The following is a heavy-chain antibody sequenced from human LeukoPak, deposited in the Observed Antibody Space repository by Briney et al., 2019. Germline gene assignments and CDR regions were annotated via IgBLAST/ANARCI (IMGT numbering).Heavy chain of an antibody. Sequence: GGFLRLSCAASGFTFDDFGMSWVRQAPGKGLEWVSGINWNGGSTVYADSVEGRFPIPRDNAKNSLYPQMNSLRAEDTALYHCARGRRRDYGDYADYWGQGTLVTVSS. J-gene: IGHJ4*02. V-gene: IGHV3-20*01. CDR2: INWNGGST. D-gene: IGHD4-17*01. CDR1: GFTFDDFG. CDR3: ARGRRRDYGDYADY.